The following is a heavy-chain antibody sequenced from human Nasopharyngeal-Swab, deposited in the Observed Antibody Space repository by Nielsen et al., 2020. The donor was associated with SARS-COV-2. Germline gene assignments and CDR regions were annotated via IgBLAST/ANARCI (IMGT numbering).Heavy chain of an antibody. CDR2: ISSSSSYI. CDR3: ASNPAMVRAVKDY. J-gene: IGHJ4*02. Sequence: WIRQPPGKGLEWVSSISSSSSYIYYADSVKGRFTISRDNAKNSLYLQMNSLRAEDTAVYYRASNPAMVRAVKDYWGQGTLVTVSS. V-gene: IGHV3-21*01. D-gene: IGHD3-10*01.